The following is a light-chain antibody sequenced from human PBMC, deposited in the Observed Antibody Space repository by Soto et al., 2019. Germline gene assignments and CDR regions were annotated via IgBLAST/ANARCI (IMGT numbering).Light chain of an antibody. V-gene: IGLV1-44*01. CDR1: SSSIGSNT. Sequence: QSVLTQPPSASGTPGQRVTISCSGSSSSIGSNTVNWYQQLPGTAPKLLIYSNNQRPSGVPDRFSGSKSGTSASLAISGLQSEDEAHYYCAAWDDSLNGHVVFGGGTKLTVL. CDR2: SNN. CDR3: AAWDDSLNGHVV. J-gene: IGLJ2*01.